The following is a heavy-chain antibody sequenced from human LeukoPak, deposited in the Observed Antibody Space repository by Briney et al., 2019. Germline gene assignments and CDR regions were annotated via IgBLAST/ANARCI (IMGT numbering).Heavy chain of an antibody. V-gene: IGHV4-61*02. CDR1: GGSISSGSYY. CDR2: IYTSGST. Sequence: TLSLTCTVSGGSISSGSYYWSWIRQPAGKGLEWIGRIYTSGSTNYNPSLKSRVTISVDTSKNQFSLKLSSVTAADTAVYYCARGGYPYYYGMDVWGQGTTVTVSS. D-gene: IGHD5-12*01. J-gene: IGHJ6*02. CDR3: ARGGYPYYYGMDV.